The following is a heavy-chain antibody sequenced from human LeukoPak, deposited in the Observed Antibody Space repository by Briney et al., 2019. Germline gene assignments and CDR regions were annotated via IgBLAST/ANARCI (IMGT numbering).Heavy chain of an antibody. V-gene: IGHV3-66*01. Sequence: PGGSLRLSCAASGFTVSNDYMSWVRQAPGQGLEWVSVIHTGGTTYYADSVKDRFIISRDNSKNTLYLQMNSLRAEDTAVYYCAKERESFDYWGQGTLVTVSS. CDR1: GFTVSNDY. J-gene: IGHJ4*02. CDR2: IHTGGTT. CDR3: AKERESFDY.